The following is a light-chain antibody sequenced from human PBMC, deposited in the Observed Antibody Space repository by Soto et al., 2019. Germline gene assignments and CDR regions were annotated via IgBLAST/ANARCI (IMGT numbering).Light chain of an antibody. CDR1: SSNIGAGYD. V-gene: IGLV1-40*01. CDR3: QSYDSSLNAYV. CDR2: GNS. Sequence: QSVLTQPHSVSGAPGQRVTMSCTGSSSNIGAGYDVHWYQQLPGTAPKLLIYGNSNRPSGVPDRFSGSKSGTSASLAITGLQAEDEADYYCQSYDSSLNAYVFGTGTKLTVL. J-gene: IGLJ1*01.